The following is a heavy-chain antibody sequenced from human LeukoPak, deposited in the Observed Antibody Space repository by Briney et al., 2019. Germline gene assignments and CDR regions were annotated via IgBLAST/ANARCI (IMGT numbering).Heavy chain of an antibody. D-gene: IGHD6-13*01. CDR1: GFTFSSYA. V-gene: IGHV3-23*01. J-gene: IGHJ1*01. Sequence: GGSLRLSCAASGFTFSSYAMSWVRQAPGKGLEWVSAISGSGGSTYYADSVKGRFTISRDNSKNTLYLQMNSPRAEDTAVYYCAKDGRVAAGGTEYFQHWGQGTLVTVSS. CDR3: AKDGRVAAGGTEYFQH. CDR2: ISGSGGST.